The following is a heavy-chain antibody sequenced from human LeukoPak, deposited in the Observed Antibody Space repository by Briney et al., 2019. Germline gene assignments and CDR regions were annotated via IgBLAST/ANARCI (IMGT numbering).Heavy chain of an antibody. D-gene: IGHD6-13*01. CDR2: IGTAGDT. CDR3: ARVVAAADHDGAFDI. J-gene: IGHJ3*02. CDR1: GFTFSSYD. Sequence: GGSLRLSCAASGFTFSSYDMHWVRQATGKGLEWVSAIGTAGDTYYPGSVKGRFTISRGNAKNSLYLQMNSLRAGDTAVYYCARVVAAADHDGAFDIWGQGTMVTVSS. V-gene: IGHV3-13*04.